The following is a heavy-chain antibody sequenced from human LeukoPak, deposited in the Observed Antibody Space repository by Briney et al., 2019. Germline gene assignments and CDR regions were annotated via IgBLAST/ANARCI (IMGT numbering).Heavy chain of an antibody. Sequence: GGSLRLSCAASGFIFSNYGMHWVRRAPGRGLEWVAFIRYDGSNKYYADSVKGRFTISRDNPKNTLYLQMNSLRAEDTAVYYCAKDRTVTTYYHYYMNVWGKGTTVTISS. CDR1: GFIFSNYG. D-gene: IGHD4-17*01. CDR3: AKDRTVTTYYHYYMNV. V-gene: IGHV3-30*02. CDR2: IRYDGSNK. J-gene: IGHJ6*03.